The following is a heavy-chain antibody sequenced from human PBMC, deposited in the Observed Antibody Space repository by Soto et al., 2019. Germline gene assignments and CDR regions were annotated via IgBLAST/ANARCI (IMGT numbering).Heavy chain of an antibody. CDR2: ISKSGSM. CDR1: GFTLSEYY. D-gene: IGHD1-26*01. J-gene: IGHJ3*01. CDR3: AREISGNYFTFDL. Sequence: QVQLVESGGDLVNPGGSLRLSCAASGFTLSEYYMSWIRQAPGKGPEWVSYISKSGSMHQADSVKGRFTISRDNAQNSLYLQLNSLRAEDTAMYYCAREISGNYFTFDLWGQGTMVIVSS. V-gene: IGHV3-11*01.